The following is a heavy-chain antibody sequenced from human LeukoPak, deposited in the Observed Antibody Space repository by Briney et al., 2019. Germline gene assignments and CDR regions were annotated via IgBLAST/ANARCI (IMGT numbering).Heavy chain of an antibody. J-gene: IGHJ4*02. Sequence: PSETLSLTCTVSGSSISSAYFWGWIRQPPGKGLERIGSIYHSGSTYYNPSLKSRVTISVDTSKNQFPLKLSSVTAADTAVYYCARLSRPNDYGDYVFDYWGQGTLVTVSS. V-gene: IGHV4-38-2*02. CDR2: IYHSGST. CDR1: GSSISSAYF. D-gene: IGHD4-17*01. CDR3: ARLSRPNDYGDYVFDY.